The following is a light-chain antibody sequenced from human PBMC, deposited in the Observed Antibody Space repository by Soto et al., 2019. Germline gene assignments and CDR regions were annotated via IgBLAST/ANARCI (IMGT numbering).Light chain of an antibody. CDR1: SSDLGSYDL. Sequence: QSVLTQPASVSGSPGQSITISCTGASSDLGSYDLVSWYQQHPGKAPKTIIYEVTKRPSGVSKRFSGSKSGNTASLTISGLQAEDEADYYCSSYTSSSTLYVFGNGTKVTVL. CDR3: SSYTSSSTLYV. J-gene: IGLJ1*01. CDR2: EVT. V-gene: IGLV2-14*02.